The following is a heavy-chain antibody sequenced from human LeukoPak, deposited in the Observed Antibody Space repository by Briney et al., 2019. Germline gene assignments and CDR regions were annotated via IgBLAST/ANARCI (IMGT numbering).Heavy chain of an antibody. D-gene: IGHD6-13*01. J-gene: IGHJ2*01. CDR2: IYYSGST. V-gene: IGHV4-59*12. Sequence: SETLSLTCTVSGGSISSYYWSWIRQPPGMGLEWIGYIYYSGSTNYNPSLKSRVTISVDTSKNQFSLKLSSVTAADTAVYYCARGEAAAAADWYFDLWGRGTLVTVSS. CDR1: GGSISSYY. CDR3: ARGEAAAAADWYFDL.